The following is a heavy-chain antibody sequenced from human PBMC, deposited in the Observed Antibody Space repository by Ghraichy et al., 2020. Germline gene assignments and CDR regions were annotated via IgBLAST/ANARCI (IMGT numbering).Heavy chain of an antibody. Sequence: GGSLRLSCAASGFTFSTYALSWVRLAPGKGLEWVSALSGNGDNINYADSVKGRFTISRDPSKNTLYLQMNSLRVEDTALYYCAKGGLQPAGYWYFDLWGRGTLVTVSS. CDR1: GFTFSTYA. CDR2: LSGNGDNI. CDR3: AKGGLQPAGYWYFDL. V-gene: IGHV3-23*01. J-gene: IGHJ2*01. D-gene: IGHD2-2*01.